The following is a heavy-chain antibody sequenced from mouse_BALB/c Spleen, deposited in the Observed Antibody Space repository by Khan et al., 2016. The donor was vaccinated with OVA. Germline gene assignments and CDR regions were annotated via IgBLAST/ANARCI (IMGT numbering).Heavy chain of an antibody. CDR2: INPSSGYT. CDR1: GYTFTSYT. Sequence: QVQLQQPGAELARPGASVKMSCKASGYTFTSYTMHWVKQRPGQGLEWIGYINPSSGYTNYNQKFKDKATLTADKSSSTAYMQLSSLTSEDSAVDYSARLTPYGYDAWFAYWGQGTLVTVSA. V-gene: IGHV1-4*01. CDR3: ARLTPYGYDAWFAY. D-gene: IGHD2-2*01. J-gene: IGHJ3*01.